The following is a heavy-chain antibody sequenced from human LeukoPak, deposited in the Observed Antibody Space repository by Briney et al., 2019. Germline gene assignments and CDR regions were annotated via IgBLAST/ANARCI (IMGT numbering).Heavy chain of an antibody. CDR1: GFTFDDYA. V-gene: IGHV3-9*01. CDR3: ARDQENIVATHDY. D-gene: IGHD5-12*01. Sequence: PGRSLRLSCAASGFTFDDYAMHWVRQAPGKGLEWVSGISWNSGSIGYADSVKGRFTISRDNAKNSLYLQMNSLRAEDTAVYYCARDQENIVATHDYWGQGTLVTVSS. J-gene: IGHJ4*02. CDR2: ISWNSGSI.